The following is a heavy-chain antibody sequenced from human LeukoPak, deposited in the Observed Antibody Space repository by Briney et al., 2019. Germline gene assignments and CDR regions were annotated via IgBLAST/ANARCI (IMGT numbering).Heavy chain of an antibody. D-gene: IGHD4-23*01. CDR3: ARGRNYGDKYYFDY. CDR2: MNPNSGNT. V-gene: IGHV1-8*01. CDR1: GYTFTSYD. Sequence: ASVKVSCKASGYTFTSYDINWVRQATGQGLEWMGWMNPNSGNTGYAQKFQGRVTMTRNTSISTAYMELSSLRSEDTAVYYCARGRNYGDKYYFDYWGQGTLVTVSS. J-gene: IGHJ4*02.